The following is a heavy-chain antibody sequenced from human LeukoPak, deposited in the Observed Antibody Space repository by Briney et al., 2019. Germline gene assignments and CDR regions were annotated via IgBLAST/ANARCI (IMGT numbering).Heavy chain of an antibody. Sequence: SETLSLTCTVPGGSISSYYWSWIRQPAGKGLEWIGRIYTSGSTNYNPSLKSRVTMSVDTSKNQFSLKLSSVTAADTAVYYCARGLPTYYYDSSGYHYWGQGTLVTVSS. D-gene: IGHD3-22*01. CDR2: IYTSGST. J-gene: IGHJ4*02. CDR1: GGSISSYY. V-gene: IGHV4-4*07. CDR3: ARGLPTYYYDSSGYHY.